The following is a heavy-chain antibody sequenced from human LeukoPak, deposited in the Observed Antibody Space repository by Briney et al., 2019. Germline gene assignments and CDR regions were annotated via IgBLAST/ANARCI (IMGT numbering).Heavy chain of an antibody. CDR2: IYHSGST. CDR3: ARLGGGAISNYMDV. CDR1: CKHISQGHY. D-gene: IGHD2-21*01. V-gene: IGHV4-38-2*01. J-gene: IGHJ6*03. Sequence: PSETLSHICGVSCKHISQGHYRGWIRQPPGKALEWIGPIYHSGSTHYNPSLPSPVTISADTSKSPFALKVTSVIAADTAVYYCARLGGGAISNYMDVWGKGTTVTVSS.